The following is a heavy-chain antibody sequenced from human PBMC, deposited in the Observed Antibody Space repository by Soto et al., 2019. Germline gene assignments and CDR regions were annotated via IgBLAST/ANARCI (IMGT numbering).Heavy chain of an antibody. CDR2: ISANGQGI. D-gene: IGHD2-2*01. V-gene: IGHV3-23*01. CDR1: GFTFTYYA. J-gene: IGHJ4*02. CDR3: AKDRDYPRDQFHY. Sequence: GGSLRLSCTASGFTFTYYAFSWVRQAPGKGLEWVSAISANGQGIYYADSVRGRFTISRDNSKNTVFLHMDSLRAEDTAVYYCAKDRDYPRDQFHYWGQGTLVTVSS.